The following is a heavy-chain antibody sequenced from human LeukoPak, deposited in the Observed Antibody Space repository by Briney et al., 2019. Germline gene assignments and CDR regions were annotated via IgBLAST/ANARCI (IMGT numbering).Heavy chain of an antibody. D-gene: IGHD4-17*01. V-gene: IGHV3-7*01. CDR1: GFTFSSYW. CDR3: ARDRGDYGDYVPGY. Sequence: GGSLRLSCAASGFTFSSYWMSWVRQAPGKGLERVANIKQDGSEKYYVDSVKGRFTISRDNAKNSLYLQMNSLRAEDTAVYYCARDRGDYGDYVPGYWGQGTLVTVSS. CDR2: IKQDGSEK. J-gene: IGHJ4*02.